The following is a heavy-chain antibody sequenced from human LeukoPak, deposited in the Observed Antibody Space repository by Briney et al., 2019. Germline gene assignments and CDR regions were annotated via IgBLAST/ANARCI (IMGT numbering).Heavy chain of an antibody. CDR3: ARVDSYGFYFDY. Sequence: SVKVSCKASGGTFSSYAISWVRQAPGQGLEWMGRIIPILGTANYAQKFQGRVTITADKSTSTAYMELSSLRSEDTAVYYCARVDSYGFYFDYWGQGTLVTVSS. V-gene: IGHV1-69*04. CDR2: IIPILGTA. J-gene: IGHJ4*02. D-gene: IGHD5-18*01. CDR1: GGTFSSYA.